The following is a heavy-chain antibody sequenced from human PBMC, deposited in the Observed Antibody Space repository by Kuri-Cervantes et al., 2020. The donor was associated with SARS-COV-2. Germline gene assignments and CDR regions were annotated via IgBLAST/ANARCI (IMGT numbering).Heavy chain of an antibody. D-gene: IGHD5-24*01. CDR3: ARSEEGKMGWFDP. Sequence: GGSLRLSCAASGFAFSSYGMHWVRQAPGKGLEWVAVIWYDGSNKYYADSVKGRFTISRDNSKNTLYLQMNSLRAEDTAVYYCARSEEGKMGWFDPWGQGTLVTVSS. CDR2: IWYDGSNK. V-gene: IGHV3-33*01. J-gene: IGHJ5*02. CDR1: GFAFSSYG.